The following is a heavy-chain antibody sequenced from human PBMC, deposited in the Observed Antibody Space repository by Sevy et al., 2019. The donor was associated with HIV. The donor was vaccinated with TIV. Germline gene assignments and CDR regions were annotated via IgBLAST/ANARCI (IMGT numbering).Heavy chain of an antibody. CDR2: ISAYNGNT. CDR1: GYTFTSYG. J-gene: IGHJ4*02. CDR3: ARAGRKDIVVVVAATGVDY. D-gene: IGHD2-15*01. V-gene: IGHV1-18*04. Sequence: ASVKVSRKASGYTFTSYGISWVRQAPGQGLEWMGWISAYNGNTNYAQKLQGRVTMTTDTSTSTAYMELRSLRSDDTAVYYCARAGRKDIVVVVAATGVDYWGQGTLVTVSS.